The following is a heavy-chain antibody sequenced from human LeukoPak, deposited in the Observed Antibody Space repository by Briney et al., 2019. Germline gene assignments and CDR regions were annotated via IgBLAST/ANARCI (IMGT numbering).Heavy chain of an antibody. CDR1: GFTFSSYE. V-gene: IGHV4-34*01. J-gene: IGHJ4*02. CDR2: INHSGST. Sequence: LRLSCAASGFTFSSYEMNWVRQPPGKGLEWIGEINHSGSTNYNPSLKSRVTISVDTSKNQFSLKLSSVTAADTAVYYCARDRAYCSGGSCYSLAFDYWGQGTLVTVSS. CDR3: ARDRAYCSGGSCYSLAFDY. D-gene: IGHD2-15*01.